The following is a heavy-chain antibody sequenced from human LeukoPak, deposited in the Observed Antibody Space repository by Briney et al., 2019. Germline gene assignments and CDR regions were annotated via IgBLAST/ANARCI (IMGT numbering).Heavy chain of an antibody. D-gene: IGHD1-20*01. CDR2: ISSSSSYI. CDR3: ARDRPLTGTPFDY. V-gene: IGHV3-21*01. CDR1: GFTFSSYS. J-gene: IGHJ4*02. Sequence: GGSLRLSCAASGFTFSSYSMNWVRQAPGKGLEWVSSISSSSSYIYYADSVKGRFTISRDNAKNSLYLQMNSLRAEDTAVYYCARDRPLTGTPFDYWGQGTLVTVSS.